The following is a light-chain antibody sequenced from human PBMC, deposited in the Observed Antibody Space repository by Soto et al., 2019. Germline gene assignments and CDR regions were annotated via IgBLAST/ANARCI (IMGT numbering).Light chain of an antibody. CDR2: GNS. Sequence: QSVLTHPPSVSGAPWHRVTISFTGSSSNIGAGYDVHWYQQLPGTAPQLLVYGNSNRPSGVPDRFSGSKSGTSASLAITGLQAEDEADYYCQSYDTSLSGSRVFGTGTKVTVL. J-gene: IGLJ1*01. V-gene: IGLV1-40*01. CDR3: QSYDTSLSGSRV. CDR1: SSNIGAGYD.